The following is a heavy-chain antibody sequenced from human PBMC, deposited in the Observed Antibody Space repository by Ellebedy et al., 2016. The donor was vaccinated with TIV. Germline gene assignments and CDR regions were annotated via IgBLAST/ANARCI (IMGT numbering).Heavy chain of an antibody. CDR1: GGSINSSY. CDR2: FYHGGIP. CDR3: AATVVQTALLAY. V-gene: IGHV4-59*12. Sequence: SETLSLTCAVSGGSINSSYWAWIRQPPGEALEWIAYFYHGGIPIYSPSLKSRVTISVDKSNNQFSLKLSSVTGADTAVYYCAATVVQTALLAYWGQGIQVTVSS. J-gene: IGHJ4*02. D-gene: IGHD4-23*01.